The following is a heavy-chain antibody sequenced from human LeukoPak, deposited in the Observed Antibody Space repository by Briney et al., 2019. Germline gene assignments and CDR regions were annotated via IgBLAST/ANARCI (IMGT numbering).Heavy chain of an antibody. CDR1: GFTFSSYG. Sequence: GGSLRLSCAASGFTFSSYGMSWVRQAPGKGLEWVSAISGSGGSTYYADSVKGRFTISRDNSKNTLYLQMNSLRAEDTAVYYCAKDASYYGSGSYLDYWGQGTLVTVSS. J-gene: IGHJ4*02. V-gene: IGHV3-23*01. CDR3: AKDASYYGSGSYLDY. CDR2: ISGSGGST. D-gene: IGHD3-10*01.